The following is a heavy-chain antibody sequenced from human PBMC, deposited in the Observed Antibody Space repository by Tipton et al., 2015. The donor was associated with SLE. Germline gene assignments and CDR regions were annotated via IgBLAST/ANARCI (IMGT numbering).Heavy chain of an antibody. V-gene: IGHV4-39*01. J-gene: IGHJ5*02. D-gene: IGHD3-10*01. CDR2: ISYSGST. CDR3: ARQGYYGSGSPSGWFDP. Sequence: TLSLTCTVSGGSISSTSYYWGWIRQPPGKGLEWIGSISYSGSTYYNPSLKSRLTISVDTSKNQFSLKLSSVSAADTAVYYCARQGYYGSGSPSGWFDPWGQGTLVTVSS. CDR1: GGSISSTSYY.